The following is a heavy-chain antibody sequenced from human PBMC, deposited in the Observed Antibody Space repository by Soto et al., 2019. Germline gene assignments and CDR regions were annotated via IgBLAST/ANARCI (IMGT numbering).Heavy chain of an antibody. D-gene: IGHD3-22*01. CDR1: GGSISSGDCY. CDR2: IHYSGST. V-gene: IGHV4-30-4*01. CDR3: ARDPHGRYYDSSGYSDY. Sequence: SGTLSLACNVSGGSISSGDCYWSWIRQPPGKGLEWIGYIHYSGSTYYNPTLKSRVTISVDTSKNQFSLKLSSVTAADTAVYYCARDPHGRYYDSSGYSDYWGQGTLVTVSS. J-gene: IGHJ4*02.